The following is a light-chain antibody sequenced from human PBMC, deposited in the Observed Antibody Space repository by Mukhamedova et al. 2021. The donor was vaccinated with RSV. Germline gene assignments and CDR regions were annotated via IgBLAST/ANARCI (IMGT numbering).Light chain of an antibody. CDR2: VAS. Sequence: WYQRRVHGKAPKLLIYVASSLQSGVPSRFSGSGSGTDFTLTISSLQAEDFATYYCQQTHSGRTFGQGTKVEIK. CDR3: QQTHSGRT. V-gene: IGKV1-39*01. J-gene: IGKJ1*01.